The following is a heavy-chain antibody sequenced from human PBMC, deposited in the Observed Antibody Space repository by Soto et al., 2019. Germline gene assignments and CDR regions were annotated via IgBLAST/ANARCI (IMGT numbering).Heavy chain of an antibody. V-gene: IGHV3-74*03. CDR3: AREAGYCSRTSCYRRAFDT. D-gene: IGHD2-2*01. Sequence: EVQLVESGGDLVEPGGSLRLSCAASGFTFSGHWMHWVRQVAGMGLEWVSRINTHGGSSAYADSVKGRFTISRDNAKNTLYLQMKGLRAEDTAVYYCAREAGYCSRTSCYRRAFDTWGQGTTVTVSS. CDR2: INTHGGSS. CDR1: GFTFSGHW. J-gene: IGHJ3*02.